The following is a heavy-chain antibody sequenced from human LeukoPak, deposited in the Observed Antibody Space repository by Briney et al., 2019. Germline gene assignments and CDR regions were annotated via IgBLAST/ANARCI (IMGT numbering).Heavy chain of an antibody. D-gene: IGHD1-1*01. CDR1: GYSFYRYS. J-gene: IGHJ1*01. Sequence: APVKDSCKAPGYSFYRYSYFEVRQAPPPGLEWMGWISAYNGNTNYAQKLQGRVTMTTDTSTSTAYMELRSLRSDDTAVYYCARGPFGGFNEREWGQGTLVTVSS. CDR3: ARGPFGGFNERE. CDR2: ISAYNGNT. V-gene: IGHV1-18*01.